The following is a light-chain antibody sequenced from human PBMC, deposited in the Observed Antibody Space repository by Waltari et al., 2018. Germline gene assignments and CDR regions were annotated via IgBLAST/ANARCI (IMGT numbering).Light chain of an antibody. V-gene: IGKV3-20*01. J-gene: IGKJ1*01. Sequence: VILTQSPATLSLSPGERATLSCRPSQSVASYLAWYQQKPGQAPRLLIYGVSSRATGIPDRFSGSGSGTEFTLTISSLEPEDFAVYYCQKYNRAPWTFGLGTKVEIK. CDR1: QSVASY. CDR2: GVS. CDR3: QKYNRAPWT.